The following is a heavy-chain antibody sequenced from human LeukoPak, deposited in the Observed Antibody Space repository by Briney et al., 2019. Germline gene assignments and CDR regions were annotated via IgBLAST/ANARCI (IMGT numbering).Heavy chain of an antibody. Sequence: GGSLRLSCAASGFTFSSYAVSWVRQAPGKGLEWVSAISGSGGSTYYADSVKGRFTNSRDNSKNTLYLQMNSLRAEDTAVYYCAKTRSAIFDWLLYLDYWGQGTLVTVSS. V-gene: IGHV3-23*01. CDR1: GFTFSSYA. J-gene: IGHJ4*02. CDR3: AKTRSAIFDWLLYLDY. CDR2: ISGSGGST. D-gene: IGHD3-9*01.